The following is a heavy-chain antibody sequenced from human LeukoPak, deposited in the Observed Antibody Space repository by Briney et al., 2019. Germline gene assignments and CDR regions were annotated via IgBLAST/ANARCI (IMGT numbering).Heavy chain of an antibody. D-gene: IGHD2-21*02. CDR2: ISWDSNSI. J-gene: IGHJ4*02. CDR1: GFTFSSYS. Sequence: PGGSLRLSCAASGFTFSSYSMNWVRQAPGKGLEWVSSISWDSNSIFYADPVKGRFTISRDNSKNSLYLQMNSLRADDTAVYYCTRGATDVTRHFDYWGQGTLVTVSS. V-gene: IGHV3-21*06. CDR3: TRGATDVTRHFDY.